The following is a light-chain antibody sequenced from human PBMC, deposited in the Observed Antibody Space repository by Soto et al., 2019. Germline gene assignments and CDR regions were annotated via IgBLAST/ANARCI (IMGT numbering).Light chain of an antibody. Sequence: DIVMTQSPDSLALSLGERATIKCKSSQSVLSSSNNRDQIAWYQLKPGQPPKLLIYWASTRDSGVPDRFSGSGSGTDFTLTVSSLQAEDVASYLCQHYYTSPITFGEATRLEIK. V-gene: IGKV4-1*01. CDR3: QHYYTSPIT. CDR2: WAS. CDR1: QSVLSSSNNRDQ. J-gene: IGKJ5*01.